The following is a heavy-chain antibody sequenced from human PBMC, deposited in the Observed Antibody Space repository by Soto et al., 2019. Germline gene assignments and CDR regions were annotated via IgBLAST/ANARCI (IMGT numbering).Heavy chain of an antibody. D-gene: IGHD6-19*01. CDR1: GFTFSNVW. Sequence: EVQLVESGGGLVKPGGSLRLFCAGSGFTFSNVWMNWVCQAPGKGLEWVGRIKSETDGGTIDYAAPVKGRFTISRDDSNNTLYLQMNSLKTEDTATYYCTPLALKYNSDWYPLSDWGQGTRVTVSS. CDR3: TPLALKYNSDWYPLSD. J-gene: IGHJ4*02. CDR2: IKSETDGGTI. V-gene: IGHV3-15*07.